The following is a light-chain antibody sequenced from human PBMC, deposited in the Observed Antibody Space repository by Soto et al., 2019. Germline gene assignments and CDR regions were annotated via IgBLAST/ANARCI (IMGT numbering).Light chain of an antibody. CDR1: QSVLYSSNNKNY. V-gene: IGKV4-1*01. J-gene: IGKJ1*01. CDR3: QQYYRSHRT. CDR2: WAS. Sequence: DIVMTQSPDSLAVSLGERATINCKSSQSVLYSSNNKNYLAWYQQKPGQPPKLLIYWASTPESGVPDRFSGYGSGTDFAVTISTLQAEDVAVYYCQQYYRSHRTFGPGPKVDIK.